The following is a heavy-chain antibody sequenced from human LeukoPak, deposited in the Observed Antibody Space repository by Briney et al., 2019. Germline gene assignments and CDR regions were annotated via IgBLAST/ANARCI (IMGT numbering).Heavy chain of an antibody. J-gene: IGHJ3*02. D-gene: IGHD2-2*01. V-gene: IGHV5-51*01. Sequence: GESLKISCKGSGYSFTSYWIGWVRQMPGKGLEWMGIIYPGDSDTRYSPSFQGQVTISADKSISTAYLQWSSLKASDTAMYYCARSSRPALDAFDIWGQGTMVTVSS. CDR1: GYSFTSYW. CDR3: ARSSRPALDAFDI. CDR2: IYPGDSDT.